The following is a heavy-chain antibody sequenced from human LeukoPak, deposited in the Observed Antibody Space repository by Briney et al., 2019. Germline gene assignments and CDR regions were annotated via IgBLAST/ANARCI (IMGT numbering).Heavy chain of an antibody. CDR3: ARVLVVVAANWFDP. J-gene: IGHJ5*02. D-gene: IGHD2-15*01. CDR1: GYTFTGYY. Sequence: ASVKVSCKASGYTFTGYYMHWVRQAPGQGLEWMGRINPNSGGTSFAQKFQGRVTMTRDTSINTAYMELSRLRSDDTAVYYCARVLVVVAANWFDPWGQGTPVTVSS. CDR2: INPNSGGT. V-gene: IGHV1-2*06.